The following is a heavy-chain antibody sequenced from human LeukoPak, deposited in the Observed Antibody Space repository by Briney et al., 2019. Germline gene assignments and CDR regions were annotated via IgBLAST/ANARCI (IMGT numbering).Heavy chain of an antibody. Sequence: SETLSLTCTVSGGSISSGDYYWSWIRQPPGKGLEWIGYIYYSGSTYYNPSLKSRVTISVDTSKNQFSLKLSSVTAADTAVYYCARGEYQPRGKAFDIWGQGTMVTVSS. D-gene: IGHD2-2*01. J-gene: IGHJ3*02. CDR2: IYYSGST. V-gene: IGHV4-30-4*08. CDR3: ARGEYQPRGKAFDI. CDR1: GGSISSGDYY.